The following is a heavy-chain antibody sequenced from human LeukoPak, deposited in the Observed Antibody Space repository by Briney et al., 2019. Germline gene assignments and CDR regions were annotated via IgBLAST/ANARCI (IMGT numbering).Heavy chain of an antibody. V-gene: IGHV4-4*07. CDR3: ARESGFDCYDSSGQGNWFDP. CDR1: GGSISSYY. CDR2: IYTSGST. Sequence: SETLSLTCTVSGGSISSYYWSWIRQPAGKGLEWIGRIYTSGSTNYNPSLKSRVTISVDKSKNQFSLKLSSVTAADTAVYYCARESGFDCYDSSGQGNWFDPWGQGSLVTVSS. J-gene: IGHJ5*02. D-gene: IGHD3-22*01.